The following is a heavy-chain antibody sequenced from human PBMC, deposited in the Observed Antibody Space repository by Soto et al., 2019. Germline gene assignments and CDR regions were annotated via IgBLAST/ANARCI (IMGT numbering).Heavy chain of an antibody. J-gene: IGHJ6*02. CDR3: ARVRSSGSPPFYYYYGMDV. CDR1: GGSFSGYY. Sequence: SETLSLTCAVYGGSFSGYYWSWIRQPPGKGLEWIGEINHSGSTNYNPSLKSRVTISVDTSKNQFSLKLSSVTAADTAVYYCARVRSSGSPPFYYYYGMDVWGQGTTVTVSS. CDR2: INHSGST. D-gene: IGHD3-22*01. V-gene: IGHV4-34*01.